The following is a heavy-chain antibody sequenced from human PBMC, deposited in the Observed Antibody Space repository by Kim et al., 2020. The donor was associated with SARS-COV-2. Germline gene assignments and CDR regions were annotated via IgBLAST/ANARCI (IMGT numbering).Heavy chain of an antibody. Sequence: VGTTEYAASVKGRFTISRDESKSIAYLQMNSLKTEDTAVYYCTRRYFGPWGQGTLVTVSS. J-gene: IGHJ5*02. CDR2: VGTT. V-gene: IGHV3-49*02. D-gene: IGHD3-9*01. CDR3: TRRYFGP.